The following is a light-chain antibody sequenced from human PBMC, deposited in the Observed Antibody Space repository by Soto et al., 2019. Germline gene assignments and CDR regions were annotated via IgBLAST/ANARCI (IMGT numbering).Light chain of an antibody. J-gene: IGLJ1*01. CDR3: CSYAGSYTYV. Sequence: QSALTQPRSVSGSPGQSVTISCTGTSSDVGGYNYVSWYQQHPGKAPKLMIYDVSKRPSGVPDRFSGSKSGNTASLTISGLQAEDEAHYYCCSYAGSYTYVFRTATTVTVL. CDR1: SSDVGGYNY. V-gene: IGLV2-11*01. CDR2: DVS.